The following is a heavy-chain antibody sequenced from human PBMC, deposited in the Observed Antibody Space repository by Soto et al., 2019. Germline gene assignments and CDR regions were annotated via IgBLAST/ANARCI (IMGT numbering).Heavy chain of an antibody. J-gene: IGHJ4*01. D-gene: IGHD3-22*01. CDR1: GFTFSSYA. CDR2: ISYDGSNK. Sequence: GGSLSLSCAASGFTFSSYAMHWVRQAPGKGLEWVAVISYDGSNKYYADSVKGRFTISRDNSKNMVYLQMNSLKTEDTGIYYCTTDSYSSIIVVRFDYWGHGTLVTVSS. V-gene: IGHV3-30-3*01. CDR3: TTDSYSSIIVVRFDY.